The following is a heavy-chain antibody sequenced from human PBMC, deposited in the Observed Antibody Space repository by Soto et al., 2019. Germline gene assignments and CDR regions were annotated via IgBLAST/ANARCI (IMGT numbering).Heavy chain of an antibody. CDR3: ARIYGDYVDY. V-gene: IGHV4-59*01. D-gene: IGHD4-17*01. CDR2: IYYSGST. J-gene: IGHJ4*02. CDR1: GGSISSYY. Sequence: SETLSLTCTVSGGSISSYYWSWIRQPPGKGLEWIGYIYYSGSTNYNPSLKSRVTISVDTSKNQFSLKLSSVTAADTAVYYCARIYGDYVDYWGQGTLVTVSS.